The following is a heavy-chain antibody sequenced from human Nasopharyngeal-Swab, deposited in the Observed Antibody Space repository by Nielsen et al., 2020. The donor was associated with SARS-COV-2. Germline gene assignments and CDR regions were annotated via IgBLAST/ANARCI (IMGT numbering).Heavy chain of an antibody. J-gene: IGHJ4*02. CDR1: GFTFGDYA. D-gene: IGHD3-3*01. V-gene: IGHV3-9*01. CDR3: AKAVTYYDFWSGPDV. CDR2: ISWNSGSI. Sequence: SLKISCAASGFTFGDYAMHWVRQAPGKGLEWVSGISWNSGSIGYADSVKGRFTISRDNAKNSLYLQMNSLRAEDTALYYCAKAVTYYDFWSGPDVWGQGTLVTVSS.